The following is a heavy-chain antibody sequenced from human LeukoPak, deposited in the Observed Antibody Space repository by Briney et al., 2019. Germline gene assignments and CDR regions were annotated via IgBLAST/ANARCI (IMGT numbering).Heavy chain of an antibody. D-gene: IGHD6-25*01. CDR1: GGSISSYY. V-gene: IGHV4-59*01. CDR3: ARARRSSGRPDAFDI. CDR2: IDYSGST. J-gene: IGHJ3*02. Sequence: PSATLSLTCTVSGGSISSYYWTWIRQPPGQGLEWIGYIDYSGSTNYNPSLKSRVTISVDTSKNQFSLKLSPVTAADTAVYHCARARRSSGRPDAFDIWGQGTMVTVSS.